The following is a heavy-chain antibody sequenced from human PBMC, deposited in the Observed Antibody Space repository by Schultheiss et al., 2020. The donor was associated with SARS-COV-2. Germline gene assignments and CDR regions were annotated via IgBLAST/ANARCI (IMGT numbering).Heavy chain of an antibody. D-gene: IGHD3-10*01. Sequence: ASVKVSCKASGYTFTGYYMHWVRQAPGQGLEWMGWINPNSGGTNYAQKFQGRVTMTTDTSTSTAYMELRSLRSDDTAVYYCARKGRLGTNWFDPWGQGTLVTVSS. V-gene: IGHV1-2*02. J-gene: IGHJ5*02. CDR3: ARKGRLGTNWFDP. CDR2: INPNSGGT. CDR1: GYTFTGYY.